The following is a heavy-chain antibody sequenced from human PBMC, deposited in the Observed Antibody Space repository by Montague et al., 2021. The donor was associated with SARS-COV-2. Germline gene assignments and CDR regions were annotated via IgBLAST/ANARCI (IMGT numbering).Heavy chain of an antibody. Sequence: SETLSLTCTVSGGSISSSSYYWGWIRQPPGKGLEWIGSIYYSGSTYYSPSLKSQVTISVDTSKNQFSLKLSSVTAADTAVYYCARVGRQQLVRLSGMDVWGQGTTVTVSS. D-gene: IGHD6-13*01. J-gene: IGHJ6*02. CDR1: GGSISSSSYY. CDR2: IYYSGST. CDR3: ARVGRQQLVRLSGMDV. V-gene: IGHV4-39*07.